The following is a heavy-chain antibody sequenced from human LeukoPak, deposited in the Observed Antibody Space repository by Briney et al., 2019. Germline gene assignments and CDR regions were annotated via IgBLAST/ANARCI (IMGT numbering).Heavy chain of an antibody. Sequence: SETLSLTCTVSGGSISSSSYYWGWIRQPPGKGLEWIGTIYYSGSTNYNPSLKSRVTISVDTSKNQFSLKLSSVTAADTAVYYCARVYKAFGGVIATRGNWFDPWGQGTLVTVSS. V-gene: IGHV4-39*07. D-gene: IGHD3-16*02. CDR3: ARVYKAFGGVIATRGNWFDP. J-gene: IGHJ5*02. CDR1: GGSISSSSYY. CDR2: IYYSGST.